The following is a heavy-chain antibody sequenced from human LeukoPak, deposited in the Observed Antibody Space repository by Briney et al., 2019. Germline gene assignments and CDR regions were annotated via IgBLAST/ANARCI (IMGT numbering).Heavy chain of an antibody. V-gene: IGHV4-30-4*08. J-gene: IGHJ4*02. Sequence: SQTLSLTCTDSGGSISSGDYYWSWIRQPPGKGLEWIGYIYYSGSTYYNPSLKSRVTISVDTSKNQFSLKLSSVTAADTAVYYCARASFAPGGGDYWGQGTLVTVSS. CDR3: ARASFAPGGGDY. CDR2: IYYSGST. D-gene: IGHD3-10*01. CDR1: GGSISSGDYY.